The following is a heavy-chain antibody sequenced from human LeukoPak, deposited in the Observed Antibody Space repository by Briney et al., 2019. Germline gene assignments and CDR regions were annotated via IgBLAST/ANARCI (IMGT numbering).Heavy chain of an antibody. V-gene: IGHV3-48*01. CDR2: ISSSSTI. CDR3: AREDFDY. CDR1: GFTFSSYS. Sequence: GGSLRLSCAASGFTFSSYSMNWVRQAPGKGLEWVSYISSSSTIYYADSVKGRFTISRDNAKNSLYLQMNSLRAEDTAVYYCAREDFDYWGQGTLVTVSS. J-gene: IGHJ4*02.